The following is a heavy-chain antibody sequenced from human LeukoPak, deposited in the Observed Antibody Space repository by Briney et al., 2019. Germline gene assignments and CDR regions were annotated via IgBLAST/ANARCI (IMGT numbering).Heavy chain of an antibody. CDR3: ASAVGGGIAVAGYYMDV. D-gene: IGHD6-19*01. CDR2: ISAYNGNT. CDR1: GYTFTSYG. V-gene: IGHV1-18*01. J-gene: IGHJ6*03. Sequence: GASVKVSCKASGYTFTSYGISWVRQAPGQGLEWMGWISAYNGNTNYAQKLQGRVTMTTDTSTSTAYMELRSLRSDDTAVYYCASAVGGGIAVAGYYMDVWGKGTTVTVSS.